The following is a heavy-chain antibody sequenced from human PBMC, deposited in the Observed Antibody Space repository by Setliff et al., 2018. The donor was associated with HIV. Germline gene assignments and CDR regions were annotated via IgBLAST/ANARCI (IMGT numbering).Heavy chain of an antibody. Sequence: GGSLRLSCAASGFTFTDYWMHWVRQVPGQGLVWVSRINVDGSSISYADSVKGRFTISRDNAKNTLFLQMNSLRAEDTAEYYCAKELAASGLGYFDPWGRGSLVTVSS. V-gene: IGHV3-74*01. J-gene: IGHJ5*02. CDR1: GFTFTDYW. CDR3: AKELAASGLGYFDP. CDR2: INVDGSSI. D-gene: IGHD3-22*01.